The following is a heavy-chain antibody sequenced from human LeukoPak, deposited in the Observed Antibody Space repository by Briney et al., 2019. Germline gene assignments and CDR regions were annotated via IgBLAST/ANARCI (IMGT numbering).Heavy chain of an antibody. D-gene: IGHD5-12*01. J-gene: IGHJ4*02. CDR2: IYYSGST. CDR3: ARPHGVAIVWDFEY. Sequence: SETLSLTCTVSGGSISSTSYYWGWIRQPPGRGLEWIGCIYYSGSTYYNPSLKSRATISVDTSKNQFCLQVRSVTAAETGVYFCARPHGVAIVWDFEYWGEGSLVSV. V-gene: IGHV4-39*01. CDR1: GGSISSTSYY.